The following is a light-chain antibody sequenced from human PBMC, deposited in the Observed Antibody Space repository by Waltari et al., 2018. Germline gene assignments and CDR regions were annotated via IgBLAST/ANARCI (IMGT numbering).Light chain of an antibody. Sequence: TLYCMDNQSMATSVAWYQQNTGQAPRRLNYDASDRATGIPARFSGSGSETDFTLTISSLEREDFAVYHCQQGTTWLFGPGTKVEIK. CDR3: QQGTTWL. CDR2: DAS. V-gene: IGKV3-11*01. J-gene: IGKJ3*01. CDR1: QSMATS.